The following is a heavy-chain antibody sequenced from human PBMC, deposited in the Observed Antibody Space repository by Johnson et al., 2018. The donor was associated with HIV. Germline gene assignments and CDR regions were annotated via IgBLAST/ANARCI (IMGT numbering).Heavy chain of an antibody. CDR1: GFTFGSYD. V-gene: IGHV3-23*04. CDR3: ARALYFYDSTSPLESEAFDI. Sequence: MLLVESGGGVVQPGRSLRLSCAASGFTFGSYDMSWVRQAPGKGLEWVSTITMSGGNIHYVDSVKGRFTISRDNSKNTLYLQMGSLRAEDTALYYCARALYFYDSTSPLESEAFDIWGQGTMVTVSS. J-gene: IGHJ3*02. D-gene: IGHD3-22*01. CDR2: ITMSGGNI.